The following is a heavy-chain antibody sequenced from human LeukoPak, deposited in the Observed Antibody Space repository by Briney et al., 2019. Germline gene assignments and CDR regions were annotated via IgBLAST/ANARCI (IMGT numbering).Heavy chain of an antibody. CDR3: AKDPLRGYAPYYFDC. Sequence: GGSLRLSCAASGFTFSSYGMHWVRQTPGKGLEWVAFIRFDGTNKYYADSVKGRFTISRDNSKNTLYLQMNSLRAEDTAVYYCAKDPLRGYAPYYFDCWGQGTLVTVSS. D-gene: IGHD3-22*01. J-gene: IGHJ4*02. CDR1: GFTFSSYG. V-gene: IGHV3-30*02. CDR2: IRFDGTNK.